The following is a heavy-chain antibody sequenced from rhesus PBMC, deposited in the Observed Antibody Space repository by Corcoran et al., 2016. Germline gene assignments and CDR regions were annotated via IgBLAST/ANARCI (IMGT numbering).Heavy chain of an antibody. J-gene: IGHJ4*01. CDR2: SYGSGGRT. CDR1: GPSILSALS. Sequence: HVQLREAHPPVVKPPHTLHLTCAFSGPSILSALSWNLLPPSPGPRLEGLGGSYGSGGRTEDNPSLKSRVTISKDTSNNQVSLKLSSGTAADTAVYFCAREDGNSAAGPGYYDYWGHGVLVTVSS. D-gene: IGHD6-13*01. V-gene: IGHV4-93*01. CDR3: AREDGNSAAGPGYYDY.